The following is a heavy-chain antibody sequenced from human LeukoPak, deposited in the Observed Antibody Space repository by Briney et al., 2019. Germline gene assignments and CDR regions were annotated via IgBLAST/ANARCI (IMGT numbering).Heavy chain of an antibody. CDR2: ISGSGGST. Sequence: PGGSLRLSCAASGFTFSSYAMSWVRQAPGKGLEWVSAISGSGGSTYYADSVKGRFTISRDNSKNTLYLQMNSLRAEDTAVYYCAKCKEPPQGYYGSGSRYYYYYYGMDVWGQGTTVTVSS. CDR3: AKCKEPPQGYYGSGSRYYYYYYGMDV. CDR1: GFTFSSYA. V-gene: IGHV3-23*01. D-gene: IGHD3-10*01. J-gene: IGHJ6*02.